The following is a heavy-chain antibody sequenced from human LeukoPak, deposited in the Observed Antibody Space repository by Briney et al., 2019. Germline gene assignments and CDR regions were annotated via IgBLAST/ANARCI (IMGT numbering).Heavy chain of an antibody. D-gene: IGHD3-10*01. Sequence: AETLSLTCTVSGGSITSYYWSWIRQPPGKGLEWIGYIYYSGSTTYNPSLKSRVTISLDTSKNQFSLKLSSVTAADTALYYCARVKGGAHPDWGQGTLVTVS. CDR1: GGSITSYY. J-gene: IGHJ4*02. CDR3: ARVKGGAHPD. CDR2: IYYSGST. V-gene: IGHV4-59*01.